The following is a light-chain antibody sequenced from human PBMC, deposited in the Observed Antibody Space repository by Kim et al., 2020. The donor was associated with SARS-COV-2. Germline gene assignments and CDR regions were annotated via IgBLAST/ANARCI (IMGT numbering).Light chain of an antibody. V-gene: IGKV1-39*01. CDR1: RSISRN. Sequence: DIQMTQSPISLSASVGDKVTINCRASRSISRNVNWYQQKPGRVPNLLIYAASNLQSGVPSRFSGSGSGTDFTLTISGLQREDFATYYCQQSDTSPLTFGGGTKVDIK. J-gene: IGKJ4*01. CDR3: QQSDTSPLT. CDR2: AAS.